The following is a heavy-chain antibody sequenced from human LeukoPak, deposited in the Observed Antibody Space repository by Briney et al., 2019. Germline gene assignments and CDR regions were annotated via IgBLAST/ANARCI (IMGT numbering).Heavy chain of an antibody. CDR1: GFTFSSYG. Sequence: GGSLRLSCAASGFTFSSYGMSWVRQAPGKGLEWVSAISGSGGSTYYADSVKGRFTISRDNSKNTLYLQMNSLRAEDTAVYCCAKDRVIWFGELALDYWGQGTLVTVSS. D-gene: IGHD3-10*01. J-gene: IGHJ4*02. CDR3: AKDRVIWFGELALDY. CDR2: ISGSGGST. V-gene: IGHV3-23*01.